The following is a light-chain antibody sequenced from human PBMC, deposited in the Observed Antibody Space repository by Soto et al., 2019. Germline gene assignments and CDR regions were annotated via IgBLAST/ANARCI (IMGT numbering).Light chain of an antibody. CDR2: NSF. CDR3: QQTSRGPDI. Sequence: DIQMTQSPSSLSASVGDRVTITCRASQGINRYLNWFQQKPGKAPMLLIYNSFSVQSGVPSRFTSSGYGTDFTLTISDVQPEDSLTYYDQQTSRGPDIFGKVTELEI. CDR1: QGINRY. V-gene: IGKV1-39*01. J-gene: IGKJ2*01.